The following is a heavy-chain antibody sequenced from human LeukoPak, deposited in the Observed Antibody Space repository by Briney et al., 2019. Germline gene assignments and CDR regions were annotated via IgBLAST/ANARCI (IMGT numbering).Heavy chain of an antibody. V-gene: IGHV3-11*01. CDR2: ISSSGWTR. CDR3: ARGSDMYYDSSGSFDY. CDR1: GCGFNEQY. J-gene: IGHJ4*02. D-gene: IGHD3-22*01. Sequence: GSLRLSCAGSGCGFNEQYMTWIRQAPGKGLEGISYISSSGWTRYYADSVKGRFTISRDNAKNSVFLQVNSLKPEDTAVYYCARGSDMYYDSSGSFDYWGQGTLVSVSA.